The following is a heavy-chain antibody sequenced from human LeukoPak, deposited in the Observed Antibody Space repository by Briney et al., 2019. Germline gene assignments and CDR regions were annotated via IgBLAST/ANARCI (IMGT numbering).Heavy chain of an antibody. V-gene: IGHV3-64D*06. Sequence: PGGSLRLSRSASGFTFSSYAMHWGRQAPGKGLEYVSAITYNGGSTYYADSVKGRFTISRDNSKNTLYLQMSSLRAEDTAVYYCLKDISRTVSTGDYWGQGTLVTVSS. CDR3: LKDISRTVSTGDY. CDR1: GFTFSSYA. D-gene: IGHD4-17*01. J-gene: IGHJ4*02. CDR2: ITYNGGST.